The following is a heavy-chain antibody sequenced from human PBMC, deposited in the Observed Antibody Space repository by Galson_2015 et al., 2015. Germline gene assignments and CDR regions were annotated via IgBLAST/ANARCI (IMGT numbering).Heavy chain of an antibody. CDR1: GYTFTSYG. J-gene: IGHJ4*02. CDR3: ATDSMKGGYLFDY. D-gene: IGHD6-25*01. Sequence: SVKVSCKASGYTFTSYGISWVRQAPGKGLEWMGGFDPEDGETIYAQKFQGRVTMTEDTSTDTAYMELSSLRSEDTAVYYCATDSMKGGYLFDYWGQGTLVTVSS. V-gene: IGHV1-24*01. CDR2: FDPEDGET.